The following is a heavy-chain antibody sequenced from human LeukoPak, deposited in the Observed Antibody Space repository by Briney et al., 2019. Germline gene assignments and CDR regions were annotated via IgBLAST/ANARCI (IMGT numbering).Heavy chain of an antibody. CDR3: ATTFRATDDDYYGMDV. J-gene: IGHJ6*02. CDR2: FDPEDGQK. V-gene: IGHV1-24*01. Sequence: ASVKVSCMVSGYSATQLSMHWVRQIPGKGLECMGGFDPEDGQKIYAQKFQGRVTMTDYTSTDTAYIEVSGLRSDDTAVYFCATTFRATDDDYYGMDVWGQGTTVTVSS. D-gene: IGHD2/OR15-2a*01. CDR1: GYSATQLS.